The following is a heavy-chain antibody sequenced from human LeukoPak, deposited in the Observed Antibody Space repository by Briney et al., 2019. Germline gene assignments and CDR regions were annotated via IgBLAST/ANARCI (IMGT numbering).Heavy chain of an antibody. CDR1: GYTFTGHY. V-gene: IGHV1-2*02. D-gene: IGHD1-26*01. J-gene: IGHJ4*02. CDR2: INPNSGGT. CDR3: ARGIVGDPQDY. Sequence: ASVRVSCKTSGYTFTGHYLHWVRQAPGQGLEWMGWINPNSGGTNYAQKFQGRVIMTRDTSISTVHMDLGRLRSDDSAVYYCARGIVGDPQDYWGQGTLVTVSS.